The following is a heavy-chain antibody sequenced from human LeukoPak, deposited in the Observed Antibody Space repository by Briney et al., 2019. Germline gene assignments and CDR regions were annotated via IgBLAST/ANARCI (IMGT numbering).Heavy chain of an antibody. Sequence: GGYLRLSCTASGFTFSDYWMTWVRQAPGKGPEWEANIKQDGNQRYYVDSVRGRFTISRDNAKNSLFLQMNGLRAEDTAVYYCARRGGSSSRRSPIDYWGQGTLVTVSS. J-gene: IGHJ4*02. V-gene: IGHV3-7*01. CDR2: IKQDGNQR. D-gene: IGHD6-6*01. CDR3: ARRGGSSSRRSPIDY. CDR1: GFTFSDYW.